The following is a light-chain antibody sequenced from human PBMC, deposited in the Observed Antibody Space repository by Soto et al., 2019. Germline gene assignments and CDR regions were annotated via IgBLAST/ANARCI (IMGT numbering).Light chain of an antibody. CDR1: QSISSY. J-gene: IGKJ2*01. Sequence: DIQMTQAPSSLSASVGDRVTITCRASQSISSYLNWYQQKPGKVPKLLIYAPSSLQSGLPSRFTGSGSGTDFTVPISSLQPEDFATYYCQQSYSTPQYTFGQRTKLEI. V-gene: IGKV1-39*01. CDR2: APS. CDR3: QQSYSTPQYT.